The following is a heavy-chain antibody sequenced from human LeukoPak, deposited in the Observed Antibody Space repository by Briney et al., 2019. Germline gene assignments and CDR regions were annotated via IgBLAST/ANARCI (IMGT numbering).Heavy chain of an antibody. CDR2: ISSSGSTI. D-gene: IGHD4-17*01. CDR3: ARDDDYGDYFGHDAFDI. J-gene: IGHJ3*02. CDR1: GFTSSSYE. Sequence: GGSLRLSCAASGFTSSSYEMNWGRQAPGNGLEWVSYISSSGSTIYYADSVKGRFTISRDNAKNSLYLQMNSLRAEDTAVYYCARDDDYGDYFGHDAFDIWGQGTLVTVSS. V-gene: IGHV3-48*03.